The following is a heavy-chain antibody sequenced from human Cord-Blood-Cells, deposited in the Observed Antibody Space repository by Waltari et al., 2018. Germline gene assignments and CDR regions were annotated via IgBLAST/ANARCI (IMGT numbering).Heavy chain of an antibody. Sequence: QVQLQQWGAGLLKPSETLSLTCAVYGGSFSGYYWSWIRQPPGKGLEWIGEINHSGSTNYNPSLKSRVTISVDTSKSQFSLKLSSVTAADTAVYYCARGLPYSSSWYNWFDPWGQGTLVTVSS. CDR1: GGSFSGYY. V-gene: IGHV4-34*01. CDR2: INHSGST. J-gene: IGHJ5*02. D-gene: IGHD6-13*01. CDR3: ARGLPYSSSWYNWFDP.